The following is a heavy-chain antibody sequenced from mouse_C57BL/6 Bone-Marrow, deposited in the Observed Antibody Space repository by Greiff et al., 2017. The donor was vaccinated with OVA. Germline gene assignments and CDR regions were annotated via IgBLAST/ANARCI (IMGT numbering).Heavy chain of an antibody. J-gene: IGHJ1*03. V-gene: IGHV1-26*01. Sequence: VQLQQSGPELVKPGASVKISCKASGYTFTDYYMNWVKQSHGKSLEWIGDINPNNGGTSYNQKFKGKATLTVDKSSSTAYMELRSLTSEDSAVYYCARTNYGNPYWYIDVWGTGTTVTVSS. D-gene: IGHD2-1*01. CDR2: INPNNGGT. CDR3: ARTNYGNPYWYIDV. CDR1: GYTFTDYY.